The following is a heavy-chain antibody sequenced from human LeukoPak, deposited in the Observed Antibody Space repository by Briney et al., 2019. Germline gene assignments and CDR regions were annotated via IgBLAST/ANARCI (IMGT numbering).Heavy chain of an antibody. V-gene: IGHV1-69*13. CDR1: GGTFSSYA. J-gene: IGHJ4*02. D-gene: IGHD6-19*01. CDR2: IIPMFGTP. Sequence: SVKVSCKASGGTFSSYAINWVRQAPGQGLEWMGGIIPMFGTPNYAQRVQGRVTITADESTGTAYMELRSLRSEDTAVYYCARGSEPGIAVALPDYWGQGTLVTVSS. CDR3: ARGSEPGIAVALPDY.